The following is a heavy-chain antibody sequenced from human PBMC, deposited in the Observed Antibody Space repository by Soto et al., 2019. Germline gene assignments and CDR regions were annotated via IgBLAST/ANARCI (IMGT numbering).Heavy chain of an antibody. V-gene: IGHV3-33*01. J-gene: IGHJ3*02. CDR2: IWYDGSNK. CDR3: ARPLLTVHDAFDI. D-gene: IGHD2-21*01. Sequence: GGSLRLSCAASGFTFSSYGMHWVRQAPGKGLEWVAVIWYDGSNKYYADSVKGRFTISRDNSKNTLYLQMNSLRAEDTAVYYCARPLLTVHDAFDIWGQGTMVTVSS. CDR1: GFTFSSYG.